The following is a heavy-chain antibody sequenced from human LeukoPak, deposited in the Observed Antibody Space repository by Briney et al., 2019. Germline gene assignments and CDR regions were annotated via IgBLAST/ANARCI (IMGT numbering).Heavy chain of an antibody. Sequence: GGSLRLSCAASGFAVSSKYMNWVRQAPGKGLEWVTVIYLDGRADYADSVKGRFTISSDNSKNTVYLQMNSLKDEDTAVYYCARGAETSLANWGQGTLVTVSP. D-gene: IGHD5-24*01. CDR2: IYLDGRA. J-gene: IGHJ4*02. V-gene: IGHV3-66*01. CDR3: ARGAETSLAN. CDR1: GFAVSSKY.